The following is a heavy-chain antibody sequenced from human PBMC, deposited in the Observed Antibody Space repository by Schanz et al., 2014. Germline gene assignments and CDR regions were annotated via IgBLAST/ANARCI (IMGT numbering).Heavy chain of an antibody. V-gene: IGHV3-23*04. D-gene: IGHD3-10*01. CDR1: GFTFDKYA. CDR3: AKGRFGELSAFDI. Sequence: EVQLVESGGGLVQPGKSLRLSCAASGFTFDKYAMHWVRQAPGKGLEWVSVISGSGGSTYYADSVKGRFTISRDNSKNTLYLQMNSLRAEDTAVYYCAKGRFGELSAFDIWGQGTMVTVSP. J-gene: IGHJ3*02. CDR2: ISGSGGST.